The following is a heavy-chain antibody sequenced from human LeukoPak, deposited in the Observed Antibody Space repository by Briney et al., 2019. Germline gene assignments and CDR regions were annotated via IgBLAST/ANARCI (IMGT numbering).Heavy chain of an antibody. Sequence: SETLSLTCTVSGGSISSTSYYWGWIRQPPGKGLEWIGSVYYSGRTYYNPSLKSRVIISVDTSKNQFSLKLTSVTAADTAVYYCARALSVVTSCFDYWGQGTLVIVSS. CDR3: ARALSVVTSCFDY. J-gene: IGHJ4*02. CDR1: GGSISSTSYY. CDR2: VYYSGRT. D-gene: IGHD4-23*01. V-gene: IGHV4-39*01.